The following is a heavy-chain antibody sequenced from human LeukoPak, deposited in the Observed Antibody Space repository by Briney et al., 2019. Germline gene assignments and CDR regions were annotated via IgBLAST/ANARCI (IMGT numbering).Heavy chain of an antibody. J-gene: IGHJ4*02. CDR3: ARGLGTTVTNEYYYDSSGYYDGGLDY. CDR1: GFTFSSYT. V-gene: IGHV3-21*01. Sequence: GGSLRLSCSASGFTFSSYTMNWVRQAPGKGLEWVLSISGRSTYIFYADSVKGRFTISRDNAKNSLSLQTNSLRAEDTAVYYCARGLGTTVTNEYYYDSSGYYDGGLDYWGQGTLVTVSS. CDR2: ISGRSTYI. D-gene: IGHD3-22*01.